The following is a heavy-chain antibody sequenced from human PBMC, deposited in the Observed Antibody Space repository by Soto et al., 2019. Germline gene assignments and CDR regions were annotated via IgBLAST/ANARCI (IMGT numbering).Heavy chain of an antibody. Sequence: ASVKVSCKASGYTFTSYAMYWVRQAPGQRLEWMGWINAGNGNTKYSQKLQGRVTMTTDTSTSTAYMELRSLRSDDTAVYYCARGGQSPPSFLFDYWGQGTLVTV. CDR1: GYTFTSYA. D-gene: IGHD3-16*01. J-gene: IGHJ4*02. CDR2: INAGNGNT. CDR3: ARGGQSPPSFLFDY. V-gene: IGHV1-3*01.